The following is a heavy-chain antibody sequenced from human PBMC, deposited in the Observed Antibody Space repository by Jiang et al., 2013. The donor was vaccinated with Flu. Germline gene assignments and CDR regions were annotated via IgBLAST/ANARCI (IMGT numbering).Heavy chain of an antibody. V-gene: IGHV3-30-3*01. CDR3: ARDHYYDSSGYSKGNQYFQH. Sequence: KGLEWVAVISYDGSNKYYADSVKGRFTISRDNSKNTLYLQMNSLRAEDTAVYYCARDHYYDSSGYSKGNQYFQHWGQGTLVTVSS. D-gene: IGHD3-22*01. CDR2: ISYDGSNK. J-gene: IGHJ1*01.